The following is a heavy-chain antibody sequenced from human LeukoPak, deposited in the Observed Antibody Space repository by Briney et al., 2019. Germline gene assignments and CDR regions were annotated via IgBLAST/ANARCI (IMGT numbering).Heavy chain of an antibody. CDR1: GFRFSNHW. CDR2: ISSSSSTI. J-gene: IGHJ2*01. Sequence: PGGSLRLSCETSGFRFSNHWMSWVRQAPGKGLEWVSYISSSSSTIYYADSVKGRFTISRDNAKNSLYLQMNSLRAEDTAVYYCARDRSILYWYFDLWGRGTLVTVSS. CDR3: ARDRSILYWYFDL. V-gene: IGHV3-48*01.